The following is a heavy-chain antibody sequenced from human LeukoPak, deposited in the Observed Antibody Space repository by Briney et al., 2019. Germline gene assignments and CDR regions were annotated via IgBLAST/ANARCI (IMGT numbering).Heavy chain of an antibody. V-gene: IGHV3-30*18. CDR3: AKEHSGYGIDFDY. D-gene: IGHD5-12*01. CDR1: GFTFSSYG. CDR2: ISYDGSNK. J-gene: IGHJ4*02. Sequence: GGSLRLSCAASGFTFSSYGMHWVRQAPGKGLEWVAVISYDGSNKYYADSVKGRFTISRDNSKNTLYLQMNSLRAEDSAVYYCAKEHSGYGIDFDYWGQGTLVTVS.